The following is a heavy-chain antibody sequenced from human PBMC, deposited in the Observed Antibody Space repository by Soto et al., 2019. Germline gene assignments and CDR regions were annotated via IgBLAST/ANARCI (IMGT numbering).Heavy chain of an antibody. Sequence: QVQLVESGGGLVNPGGSLTLSCAVSGFTFSDNYMSWIRQAPGKGLECLSYIGPTGSDMSYADSVKGRFTISRDNAKNSLYLQTSSLRAEDTAVYYCATTARLFNYWGRGTLVTVSS. CDR1: GFTFSDNY. D-gene: IGHD6-25*01. CDR2: IGPTGSDM. J-gene: IGHJ4*02. V-gene: IGHV3-11*01. CDR3: ATTARLFNY.